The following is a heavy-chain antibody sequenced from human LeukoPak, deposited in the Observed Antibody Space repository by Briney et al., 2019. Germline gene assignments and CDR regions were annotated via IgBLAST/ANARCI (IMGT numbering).Heavy chain of an antibody. CDR3: ARAGPWSSGYYYSVWYYYYYMDV. D-gene: IGHD3-22*01. J-gene: IGHJ6*03. CDR1: GGTFSSYA. V-gene: IGHV1-69*05. CDR2: IIPIFGTA. Sequence: ASVKVSCKASGGTFSSYAISWVRQAPGQGLEWMGGIIPIFGTANYAQKFQGRVTITTDESTSTAYMELSSLRSVDTAVYYCARAGPWSSGYYYSVWYYYYYMDVWGKGTTVTVSS.